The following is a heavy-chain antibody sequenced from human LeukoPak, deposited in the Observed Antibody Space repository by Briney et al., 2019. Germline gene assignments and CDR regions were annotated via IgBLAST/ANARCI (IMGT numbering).Heavy chain of an antibody. Sequence: SETLTLTCTVSGDSLSSRPYYWSWIRQPPGKGLEWIGYIYYSGSTNYNPSLKSRVTISVDTSKNQFSLKLSSVTAADTAVYYCARESSGSFANWFDPWGQGTLVTVSS. CDR2: IYYSGST. J-gene: IGHJ5*02. CDR3: ARESSGSFANWFDP. D-gene: IGHD3-10*01. V-gene: IGHV4-61*01. CDR1: GDSLSSRPYY.